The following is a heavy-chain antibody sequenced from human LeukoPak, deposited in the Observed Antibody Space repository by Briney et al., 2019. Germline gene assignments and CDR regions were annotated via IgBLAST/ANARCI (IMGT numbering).Heavy chain of an antibody. CDR2: ISYDGSNK. V-gene: IGHV3-30*04. CDR3: ARDRAAAAGKYNWFDP. J-gene: IGHJ5*02. Sequence: GGSLRLSCAASGFTFSSYAMHWVRQAPGKGLEWVAVISYDGSNKYYADPVKGRFTISRDNSKNTLYLQMNSLRAEDTAVYYCARDRAAAAGKYNWFDPWGQGTLVTVSS. D-gene: IGHD6-13*01. CDR1: GFTFSSYA.